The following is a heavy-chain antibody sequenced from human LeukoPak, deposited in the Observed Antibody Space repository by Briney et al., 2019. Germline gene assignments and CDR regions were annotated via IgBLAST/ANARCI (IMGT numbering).Heavy chain of an antibody. D-gene: IGHD2-2*01. CDR3: AREVVPAAGRYYYYYGMDV. J-gene: IGHJ6*02. CDR2: IYTSGST. Sequence: PSETLSLTCTGSGCTISSYYWNWIRQPAGKGLEWIGRIYTSGSTNYNPALKSRGTISVDTSKNQFSLKLSSVTPADTAVYYCAREVVPAAGRYYYYYGMDVWGQGTTVTVSS. V-gene: IGHV4-4*07. CDR1: GCTISSYY.